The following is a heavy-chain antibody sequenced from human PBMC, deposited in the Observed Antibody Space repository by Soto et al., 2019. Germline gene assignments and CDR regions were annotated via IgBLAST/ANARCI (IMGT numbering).Heavy chain of an antibody. J-gene: IGHJ4*02. CDR3: SRGYPPRDQLGNLPGAF. D-gene: IGHD1-1*01. CDR1: GGTFSRHT. V-gene: IGHV1-46*03. CDR2: INPSGGST. Sequence: ASVKVSCKASGGTFSRHTVSWVRQAPGQGLEWMGIINPSGGSTNYAQKFQGRVTMTRDTSTSTVYMELSSLRSEDTAIYYCSRGYPPRDQLGNLPGAFWGQGTLVTVSS.